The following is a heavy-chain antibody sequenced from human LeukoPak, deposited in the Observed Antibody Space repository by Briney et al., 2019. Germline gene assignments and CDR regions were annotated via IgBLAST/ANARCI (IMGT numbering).Heavy chain of an antibody. V-gene: IGHV3-23*01. D-gene: IGHD6-19*01. CDR1: GFTFNNYA. CDR3: AKVPDHSAGWYDWYFDL. Sequence: PGGSLRLSCAASGFTFNNYAMHWVRQAPGKGLEWVSAISGHAGATYYADSVKGRFTVSRDNSKNTLYLQMTSLSADDTAVYFCAKVPDHSAGWYDWYFDLWGRGTLVVVSS. CDR2: ISGHAGAT. J-gene: IGHJ2*01.